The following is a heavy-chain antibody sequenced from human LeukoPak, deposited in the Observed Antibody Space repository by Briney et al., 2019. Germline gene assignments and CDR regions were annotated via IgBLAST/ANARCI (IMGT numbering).Heavy chain of an antibody. Sequence: ASVKVSCKVSGYTLTELSMHWVRQAPGKGLEWMGGFDPEDGETIYAQMFQGRVTMTEDTSTDTAYMELSSLRSEDTAVYYCATYYYGSGSYPKYYFDYWGQGTLVTVSS. J-gene: IGHJ4*02. D-gene: IGHD3-10*01. CDR1: GYTLTELS. V-gene: IGHV1-24*01. CDR2: FDPEDGET. CDR3: ATYYYGSGSYPKYYFDY.